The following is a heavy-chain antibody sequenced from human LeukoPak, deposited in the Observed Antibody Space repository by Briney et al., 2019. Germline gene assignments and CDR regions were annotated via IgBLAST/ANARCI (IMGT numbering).Heavy chain of an antibody. CDR1: GGTFSSYA. CDR2: IIPIFGTA. D-gene: IGHD1-26*01. J-gene: IGHJ4*02. Sequence: GASVNVSCKASGGTFSSYAISWVRQAPGQGLEWMGGIIPIFGTANYAQKFQGRVTITADESTSTAYMELSSLRSEDTAVYYCARDRIKTSSGSSPPGYWGQGTLVTVSS. CDR3: ARDRIKTSSGSSPPGY. V-gene: IGHV1-69*13.